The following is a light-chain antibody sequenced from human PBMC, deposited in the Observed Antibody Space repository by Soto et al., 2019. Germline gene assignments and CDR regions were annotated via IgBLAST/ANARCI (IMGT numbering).Light chain of an antibody. CDR3: SPYKSRSPLV. CDR1: SSDVGGYNY. J-gene: IGLJ2*01. Sequence: QSALTQPASVSGSPGQSITISCTGTSSDVGGYNYVSWYQQHPGKAPKLMIYDVSNRPSGVSNRFSGSKSGNTASLTISGLQAGDGAGYYCSPYKSRSPLVFGGGTKLTPL. CDR2: DVS. V-gene: IGLV2-14*01.